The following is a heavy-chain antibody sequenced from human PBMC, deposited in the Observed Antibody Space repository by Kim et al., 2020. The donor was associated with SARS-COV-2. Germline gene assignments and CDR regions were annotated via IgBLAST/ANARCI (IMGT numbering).Heavy chain of an antibody. Sequence: AASVKGRFTISRDNSKNTLYLQMNSLRAEDTAVYYCAKDRAVGATTGFDYWGQGTLVTVSS. CDR3: AKDRAVGATTGFDY. V-gene: IGHV3-33*06. D-gene: IGHD1-26*01. J-gene: IGHJ4*02.